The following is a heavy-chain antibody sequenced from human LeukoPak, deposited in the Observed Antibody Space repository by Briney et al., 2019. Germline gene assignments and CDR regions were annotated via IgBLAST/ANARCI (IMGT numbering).Heavy chain of an antibody. J-gene: IGHJ3*02. D-gene: IGHD3-10*02. Sequence: PSETLSLTCTVSGGSISSYYWSWIRQPAGKGLEWIGRIYTSGSTNYNPSLKSRVTVSVDTSKNQFSLKLSSVTAADTAVYYCAVCSVTGGAFDIWGQGTMVTVSS. CDR1: GGSISSYY. V-gene: IGHV4-4*07. CDR3: AVCSVTGGAFDI. CDR2: IYTSGST.